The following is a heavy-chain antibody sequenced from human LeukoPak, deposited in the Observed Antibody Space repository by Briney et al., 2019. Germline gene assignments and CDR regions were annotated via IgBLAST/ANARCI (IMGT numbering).Heavy chain of an antibody. CDR1: GFTFSSYG. D-gene: IGHD2-15*01. Sequence: GGSLRLSCAASGFTFSSYGMHWVRQAPGQGLEWMGWINPNSGGTNYAQKFQGRVTMTRDTSISTAYMELSRLRSDDTAVYYCARDSLGYCSGGSCLVWGQGTLVTVSS. CDR2: INPNSGGT. V-gene: IGHV1-2*02. J-gene: IGHJ4*02. CDR3: ARDSLGYCSGGSCLV.